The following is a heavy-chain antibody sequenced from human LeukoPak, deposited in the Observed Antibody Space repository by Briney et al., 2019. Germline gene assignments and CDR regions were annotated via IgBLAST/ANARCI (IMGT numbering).Heavy chain of an antibody. J-gene: IGHJ5*02. CDR2: IIPIFGTA. V-gene: IGHV1-69*01. Sequence: SVKVSCTASGGTFSSYAISWVRQAPGQGLEWMGGIIPIFGTANYAQKFQGRVTITADESTSTAYMELSSLRSEDTAVYYCAREYPSKYYDFWSGYYEPRPWFDPWGQGTLVTVSS. CDR1: GGTFSSYA. CDR3: AREYPSKYYDFWSGYYEPRPWFDP. D-gene: IGHD3-3*01.